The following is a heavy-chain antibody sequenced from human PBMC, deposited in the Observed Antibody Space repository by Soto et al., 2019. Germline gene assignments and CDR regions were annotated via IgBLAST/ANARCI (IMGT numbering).Heavy chain of an antibody. CDR3: AVTYYSDSSRSVDTFDI. V-gene: IGHV4-39*07. D-gene: IGHD3-22*01. CDR1: GGSISSSSYY. Sequence: SETLSLTCTVSGGSISSSSYYWGWIRQPPGEGLEWIGSIYYSGSTYYNPSLKSRVTISVDKSKNQFSLKLSSLTAADTAVYYSAVTYYSDSSRSVDTFDIWGPGTMVTASS. CDR2: IYYSGST. J-gene: IGHJ3*02.